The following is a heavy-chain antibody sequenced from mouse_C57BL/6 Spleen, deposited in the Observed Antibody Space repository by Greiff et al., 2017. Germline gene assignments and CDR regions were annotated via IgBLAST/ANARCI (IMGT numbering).Heavy chain of an antibody. Sequence: QVQLQQSGAELVKPGASVKMSCQASGYTFTSYWITWVKQRPGQGLEWIGDIYPGSGSTNYHETFKSKATLTVDTSSSTAYMQLSSLTSEDSAVXYCGRTSTARWLRREDYWGQGTSGTGSS. D-gene: IGHD2-2*01. CDR3: GRTSTARWLRREDY. J-gene: IGHJ4*01. CDR2: IYPGSGST. CDR1: GYTFTSYW. V-gene: IGHV1-55*01.